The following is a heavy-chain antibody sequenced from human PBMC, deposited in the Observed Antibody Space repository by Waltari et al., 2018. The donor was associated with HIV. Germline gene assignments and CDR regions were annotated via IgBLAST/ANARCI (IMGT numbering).Heavy chain of an antibody. V-gene: IGHV1-69*02. D-gene: IGHD2-15*01. CDR2: IIPILGKA. J-gene: IGHJ6*02. CDR1: GGTFSSYT. CDR3: VYLGYCSGGSCYRYGMDV. Sequence: QVQLVQSGAEVKKPGSSVKVSCKASGGTFSSYTISWVRQAPGQGLEWMGRIIPILGKANYAQKVQGRVTITANKSTSTAYMELSSLRSEDTAVYYCVYLGYCSGGSCYRYGMDVWGQGTTVTVSS.